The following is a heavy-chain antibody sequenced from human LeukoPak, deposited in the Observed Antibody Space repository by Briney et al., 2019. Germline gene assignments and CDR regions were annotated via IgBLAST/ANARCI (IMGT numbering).Heavy chain of an antibody. CDR2: IYHSGST. V-gene: IGHV4-38-2*02. D-gene: IGHD5-24*01. J-gene: IGHJ4*02. CDR1: GYSISSGYY. CDR3: ARGDRRWLQPVDY. Sequence: SETLSLTCTVSGYSISSGYYWGWIRQPPGKGLEWIGSIYHSGSTYYNPSLKSRVTISVDTSKNQFSLKLSSVTAADTAVYYCARGDRRWLQPVDYWGQGTLVTVSS.